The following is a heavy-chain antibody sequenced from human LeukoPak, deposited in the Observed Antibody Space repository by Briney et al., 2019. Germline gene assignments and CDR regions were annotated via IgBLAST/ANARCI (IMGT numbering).Heavy chain of an antibody. D-gene: IGHD4-17*01. CDR3: ARDQGRRVTTFFY. Sequence: SVEVSCKASGVTFSSYAISWVRQAPGQGLEWMGGIIPIFGTANYAQKFQGRVTITADESTSTAYMELSSLRSEDTAVYYCARDQGRRVTTFFYWGQGTLVTVSS. J-gene: IGHJ4*02. CDR2: IIPIFGTA. V-gene: IGHV1-69*01. CDR1: GVTFSSYA.